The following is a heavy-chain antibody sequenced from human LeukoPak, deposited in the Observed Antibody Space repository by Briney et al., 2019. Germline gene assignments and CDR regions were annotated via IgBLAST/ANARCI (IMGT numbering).Heavy chain of an antibody. CDR2: TYSGGKT. Sequence: QSGGSLRLSCAVSGFTVSSNYMSWVRQAPGKGLEWVSVTYSGGKTYYADSVKGRFTISRDNSKNTLYVQMNSLRAEDTAVYYCARGQVYFDYGGQGTLVTVSS. CDR1: GFTVSSNY. CDR3: ARGQVYFDY. J-gene: IGHJ4*02. V-gene: IGHV3-66*01.